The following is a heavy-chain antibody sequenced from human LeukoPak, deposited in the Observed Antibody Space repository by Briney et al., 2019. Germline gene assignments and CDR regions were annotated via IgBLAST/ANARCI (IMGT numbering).Heavy chain of an antibody. D-gene: IGHD3-10*01. J-gene: IGHJ4*02. Sequence: PSETLSLTCTVSGGSINNYYWTWIRQPPGKGLEWIGYVYYSGTTNYNPSLRSRVTISVDTSKNQFSLKLSSVTAADTAVYYCASGVEYYYGSGGPPGYWGQGTLVTVSS. V-gene: IGHV4-59*12. CDR3: ASGVEYYYGSGGPPGY. CDR1: GGSINNYY. CDR2: VYYSGTT.